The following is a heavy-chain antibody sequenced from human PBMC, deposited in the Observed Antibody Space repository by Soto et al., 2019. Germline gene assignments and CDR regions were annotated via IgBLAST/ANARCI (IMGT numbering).Heavy chain of an antibody. V-gene: IGHV1-24*01. CDR3: ATRKWLVLNY. CDR2: IDPDDGKT. Sequence: CVRQAPGKGLEWMGRIDPDDGKTNYAQKFQGRVTMTEDTSTDTAYMELSSLRSEDTAVYYCATRKWLVLNYWGQGTLVTVSS. D-gene: IGHD6-19*01. J-gene: IGHJ4*02.